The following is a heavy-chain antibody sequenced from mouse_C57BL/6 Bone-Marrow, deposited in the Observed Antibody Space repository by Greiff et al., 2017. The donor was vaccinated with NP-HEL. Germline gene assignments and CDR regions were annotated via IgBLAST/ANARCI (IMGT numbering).Heavy chain of an antibody. V-gene: IGHV5-4*01. CDR3: ASRTVVAIGAY. D-gene: IGHD1-1*01. CDR2: ISDGGSYT. CDR1: GFTFSSYA. J-gene: IGHJ3*01. Sequence: EVQVVESGGGLVKPGGSLKLSCAASGFTFSSYAMSWVRQTPEKRLEWVATISDGGSYTYYPDNVKGRFTISRDNAKNNLYLQMSHLKSEDTAMYYCASRTVVAIGAYWGQGTLVTVSA.